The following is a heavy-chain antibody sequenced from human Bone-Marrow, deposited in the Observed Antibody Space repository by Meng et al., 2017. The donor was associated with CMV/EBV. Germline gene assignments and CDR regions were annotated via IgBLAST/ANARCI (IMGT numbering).Heavy chain of an antibody. Sequence: GESLKIPCAASGFTFSSYRMNWVRQAPGKGLEWVSSISSSSSYIYYADSVKGRFTISRDNAKNTLYLQMNSLRAEHTAVYYCARGVSSNPYYYYGMDVWGQGTTVTVSS. D-gene: IGHD2-2*01. V-gene: IGHV3-21*01. J-gene: IGHJ6*02. CDR1: GFTFSSYR. CDR3: ARGVSSNPYYYYGMDV. CDR2: ISSSSSYI.